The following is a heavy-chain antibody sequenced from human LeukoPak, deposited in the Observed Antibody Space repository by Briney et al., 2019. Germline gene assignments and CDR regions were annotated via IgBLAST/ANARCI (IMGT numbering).Heavy chain of an antibody. CDR1: GGTFSSYA. V-gene: IGHV1-69*05. Sequence: SVKVTCKASGGTFSSYAISWVRQAPGQGLEWMGGIIPIFGTANYAQKFQGRVTITTDESTSTAYMELSSLRSEDTAVYYCARRGLSNYDAFDIWGQGTMVTVSS. CDR2: IIPIFGTA. D-gene: IGHD4-11*01. CDR3: ARRGLSNYDAFDI. J-gene: IGHJ3*02.